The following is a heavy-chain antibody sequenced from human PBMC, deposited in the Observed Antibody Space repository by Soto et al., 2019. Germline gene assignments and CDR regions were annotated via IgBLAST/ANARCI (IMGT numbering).Heavy chain of an antibody. D-gene: IGHD6-19*01. J-gene: IGHJ4*02. Sequence: GGSLRLSCAASGFTFVRYAITLVRQAPGKWLEWVSSIPGVGGVTYYADSVKCRFTISRDNSKNTLYLQMNSLRAEDTAVYYCAKDLGGWPYYFDYWGQGTLVTVSS. CDR2: IPGVGGVT. V-gene: IGHV3-23*01. CDR3: AKDLGGWPYYFDY. CDR1: GFTFVRYA.